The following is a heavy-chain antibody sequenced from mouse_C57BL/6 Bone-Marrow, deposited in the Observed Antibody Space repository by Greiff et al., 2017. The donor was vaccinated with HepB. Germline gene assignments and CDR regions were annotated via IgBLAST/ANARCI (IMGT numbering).Heavy chain of an antibody. CDR3: ARDYGSSYTWYFDV. D-gene: IGHD1-1*01. CDR1: GYSITSGYY. J-gene: IGHJ1*03. Sequence: EVKLVESGPGLVKPSQSLSLTCSVTGYSITSGYYWNWIRQFPGNKLEWMGYISYDGSNNYNPSLKNRISITRDTSKNQFFLKLNSVTTEDTATYYCARDYGSSYTWYFDVWGTGTTVTVSS. V-gene: IGHV3-6*01. CDR2: ISYDGSN.